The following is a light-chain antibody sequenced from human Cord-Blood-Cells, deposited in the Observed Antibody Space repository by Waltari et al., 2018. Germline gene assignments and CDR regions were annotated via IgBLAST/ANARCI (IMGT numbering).Light chain of an antibody. V-gene: IGKV3-20*01. CDR2: GAS. J-gene: IGKJ1*01. CDR1: QSVSSSY. CDR3: QQYGSSPLS. Sequence: EIVLTQSPGTLSLSPGERATLSCRASQSVSSSYLAWYQQKPGQAPRLLIYGASSRATCIPDRFSGSGSGTDFTLTISRLEPEDFAVYYFQQYGSSPLSFCQGTKVDI.